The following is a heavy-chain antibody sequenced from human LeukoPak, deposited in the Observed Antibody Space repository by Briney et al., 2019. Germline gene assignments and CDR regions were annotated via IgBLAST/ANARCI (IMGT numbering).Heavy chain of an antibody. CDR2: VRYSGVT. CDR1: GGSIRTHY. CDR3: ARDQSEFDY. Sequence: SETLSLTCTVSGGSIRTHYWTWIRQPPGKGLEWIGYVRYSGVTDYNPSLGIRVTISLDTSKSQFSLELRSVTAADTAVYYCARDQSEFDYWGQGTLVTVSS. V-gene: IGHV4-59*11. J-gene: IGHJ4*02.